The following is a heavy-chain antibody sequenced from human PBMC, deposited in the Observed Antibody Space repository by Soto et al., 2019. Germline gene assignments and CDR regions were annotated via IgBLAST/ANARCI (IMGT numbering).Heavy chain of an antibody. CDR3: ARYYYDSSGYGDAFDI. V-gene: IGHV1-18*01. Sequence: ASVKVSCKASGYTFTSYGISWVRQAPGQGLEWMGWISAYNGNTNYAQKLQGRVTMTTDTSTSTAYMELRSLRSDDTAVYYCARYYYDSSGYGDAFDIWGQGTMVTVSS. J-gene: IGHJ3*02. CDR1: GYTFTSYG. D-gene: IGHD3-22*01. CDR2: ISAYNGNT.